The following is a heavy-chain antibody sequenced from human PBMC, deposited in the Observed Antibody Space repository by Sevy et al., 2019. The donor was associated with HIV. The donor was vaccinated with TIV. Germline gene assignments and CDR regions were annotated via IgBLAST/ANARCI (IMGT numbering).Heavy chain of an antibody. CDR1: GFTFSAYS. D-gene: IGHD5-18*01. CDR2: ISSSSGTI. V-gene: IGHV3-48*01. CDR3: ARAGVYGYAKNECWFVS. J-gene: IGHJ5*01. Sequence: GGSLRLSCAASGFTFSAYSMNWVRQAPGKGLEWVSYISSSSGTIYYADSVKGQFTISRDNAKTSRYLQMNGLRAENRPGYECARAGVYGYAKNECWFVSWGQGTLVTVSS.